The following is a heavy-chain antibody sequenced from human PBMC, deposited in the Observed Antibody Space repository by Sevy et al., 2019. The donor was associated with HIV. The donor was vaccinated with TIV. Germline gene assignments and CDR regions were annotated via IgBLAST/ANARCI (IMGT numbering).Heavy chain of an antibody. CDR2: IKKDGSEK. D-gene: IGHD1-26*01. J-gene: IGHJ4*02. CDR3: ARVSEWELGYYFDY. V-gene: IGHV3-7*01. Sequence: GGSLRLSCAASGFTFSRFWMTWVRQAPGKGLEWVANIKKDGSEKYYVDSVKGRFSISRDNAKNSLSLQMNSLGAEDTAVYYCARVSEWELGYYFDYWGQGTLVTVSS. CDR1: GFTFSRFW.